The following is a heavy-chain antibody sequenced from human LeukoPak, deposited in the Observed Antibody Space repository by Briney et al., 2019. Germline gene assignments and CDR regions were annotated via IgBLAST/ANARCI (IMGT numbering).Heavy chain of an antibody. CDR2: ISSTSSPI. V-gene: IGHV3-48*02. J-gene: IGHJ4*02. Sequence: GGSLRLSCVASGFTFSSYSMNWVRQAPGKGLEWVSFISSTSSPIYYADSVKGRFIISRDNGKNSLFLQMNSLRDEDTAVYYCARKSYASGLHYFDYWGQGILVTVSS. CDR3: ARKSYASGLHYFDY. D-gene: IGHD3-10*01. CDR1: GFTFSSYS.